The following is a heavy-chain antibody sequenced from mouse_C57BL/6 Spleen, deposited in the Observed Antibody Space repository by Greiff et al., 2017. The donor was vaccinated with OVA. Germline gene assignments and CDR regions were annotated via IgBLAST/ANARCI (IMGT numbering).Heavy chain of an antibody. J-gene: IGHJ4*01. CDR2: IDPSDSET. CDR1: GYTVTSYW. Sequence: VQLQQPGAELVRPGSSVKLSCKASGYTVTSYWMHWVKQRPIQGLEWIGNIDPSDSETHYNQKFKDKATLTVDKSSSTAYMQLSSLTSEDSAVYYCARAPGSSYNYAMDYWGQGTSVTVSS. V-gene: IGHV1-52*01. D-gene: IGHD1-1*01. CDR3: ARAPGSSYNYAMDY.